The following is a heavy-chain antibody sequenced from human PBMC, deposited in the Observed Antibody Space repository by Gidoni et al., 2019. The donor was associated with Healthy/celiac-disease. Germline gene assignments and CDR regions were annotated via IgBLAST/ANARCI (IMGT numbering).Heavy chain of an antibody. V-gene: IGHV4-59*01. CDR3: AAHRKGSVSYYGY. D-gene: IGHD3-10*01. J-gene: IGHJ4*02. CDR2: IYYRGST. CDR1: GGSISSYY. Sequence: QVQLQESGPRLAKLSETLSITCTAPGGSISSYYWSRIRQPPGKGLEWTGYIYYRGSTNYNPSLTSRVTISEDTPKNQFSRKLSSVTAADTAVYYWAAHRKGSVSYYGYWGQGTLVTVSS.